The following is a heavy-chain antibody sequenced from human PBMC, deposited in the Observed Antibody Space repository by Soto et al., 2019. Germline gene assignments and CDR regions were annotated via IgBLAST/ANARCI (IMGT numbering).Heavy chain of an antibody. CDR3: AKVGYYGSGSYYDY. D-gene: IGHD3-10*01. V-gene: IGHV3-23*01. CDR2: ISGSGGST. Sequence: PGGSLRLSCAASGFTFSSYAMSWVRQAPGKGLEWVSAISGSGGSTYYADSVKGRFTISRDNSKNTLYLQMNSLRAEVTAVYYCAKVGYYGSGSYYDYWGQGTLVTVSS. J-gene: IGHJ4*02. CDR1: GFTFSSYA.